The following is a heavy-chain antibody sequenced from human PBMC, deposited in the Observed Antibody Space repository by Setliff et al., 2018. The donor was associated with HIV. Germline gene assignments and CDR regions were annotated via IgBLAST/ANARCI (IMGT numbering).Heavy chain of an antibody. CDR1: GFNFRDYY. CDR2: IAASSSSET. CDR3: VKGKRSDSTSGWGYYLDA. D-gene: IGHD6-19*01. V-gene: IGHV3-11*03. J-gene: IGHJ6*03. Sequence: GSLRLSCAASGFNFRDYYMTWIRQAPGKGLEWVSYIAASSSSETDYAASVKGRFTVSRDHAKNSLYLEMNSLRPEDSAFYYCVKGKRSDSTSGWGYYLDAWGKGTTVTVSS.